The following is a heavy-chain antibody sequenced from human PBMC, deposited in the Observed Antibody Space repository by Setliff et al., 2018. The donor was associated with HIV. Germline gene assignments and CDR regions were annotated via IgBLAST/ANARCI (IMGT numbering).Heavy chain of an antibody. CDR1: GGYISSSSYY. CDR3: ARDLVADDYSTTGWFDP. Sequence: NPSETLSLTCSVSGGYISSSSYYWGWIRQPPGKGLEWIGSIYYSGSTYYNPSLKSRVTISVDTSKNQFSLKLSSVTAADTAVYYCARDLVADDYSTTGWFDPWGQGTLVTVSS. J-gene: IGHJ5*02. V-gene: IGHV4-39*07. D-gene: IGHD4-4*01. CDR2: IYYSGST.